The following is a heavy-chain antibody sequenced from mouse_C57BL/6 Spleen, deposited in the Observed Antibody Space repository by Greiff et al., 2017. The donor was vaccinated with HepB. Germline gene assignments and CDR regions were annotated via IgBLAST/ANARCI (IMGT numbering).Heavy chain of an antibody. CDR1: GYTFTSYW. V-gene: IGHV1-52*01. Sequence: QVQLQQPGAELVRPGSSMKLSCKASGYTFTSYWMHWVKQRPIQGLEWIGNIDPSDSETHYNQKFKDKATLTVDKSPSTAYMQLSSLTSEDSAVYYCARGGLPPPDYYAMDYWGQGTSVTVSS. CDR2: IDPSDSET. CDR3: ARGGLPPPDYYAMDY. J-gene: IGHJ4*01. D-gene: IGHD5-5*01.